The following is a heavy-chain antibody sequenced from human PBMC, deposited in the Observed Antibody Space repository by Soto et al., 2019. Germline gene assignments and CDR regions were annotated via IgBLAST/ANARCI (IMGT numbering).Heavy chain of an antibody. CDR1: GFIFSSYV. J-gene: IGHJ5*02. V-gene: IGHV3-30-3*01. D-gene: IGHD3-3*01. CDR3: ARDTGNDFWGGLTPFDP. Sequence: QVQVVESGGGVVQPGKSLRLSCAASGFIFSSYVMHWVRQAPGKGLEWLAVISYDGNNKYYADSVKGRFTISRDNSDNTLFLQMHSLRREDTAVYYCARDTGNDFWGGLTPFDPWGPGILVTVFS. CDR2: ISYDGNNK.